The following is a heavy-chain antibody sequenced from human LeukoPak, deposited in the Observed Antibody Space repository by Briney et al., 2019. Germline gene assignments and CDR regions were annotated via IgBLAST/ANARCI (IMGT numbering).Heavy chain of an antibody. Sequence: PGGSLRLSCAASGFTVSSNYMSWVRQAPGKGLEWVSVIYSGGSTYYADSVKGRFTVSRDNSKSTVYLQMNDLRGEDTSVYYCTKAKGQSWLFSHYWGRGTLVTVSA. CDR3: TKAKGQSWLFSHY. V-gene: IGHV3-66*02. CDR2: IYSGGST. CDR1: GFTVSSNY. D-gene: IGHD3-22*01. J-gene: IGHJ4*02.